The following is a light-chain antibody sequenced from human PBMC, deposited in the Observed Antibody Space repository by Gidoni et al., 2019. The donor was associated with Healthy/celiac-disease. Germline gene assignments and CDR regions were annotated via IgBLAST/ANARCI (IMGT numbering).Light chain of an antibody. Sequence: DIPMPPSPSTLSASVGDRVTITCRASQSISSWLAWYQQKPGKAPKLLIYKASSLESGVPSRFSGSGSGTEFTLTISSLQPDDFATYYCQQYNSYSRWTFGQGTKVEIK. CDR3: QQYNSYSRWT. V-gene: IGKV1-5*03. CDR2: KAS. J-gene: IGKJ1*01. CDR1: QSISSW.